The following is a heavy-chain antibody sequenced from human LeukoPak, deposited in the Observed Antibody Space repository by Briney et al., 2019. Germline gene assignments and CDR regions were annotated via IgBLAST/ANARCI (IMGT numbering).Heavy chain of an antibody. CDR2: ISSSSSYI. J-gene: IGHJ4*02. V-gene: IGHV3-21*01. CDR3: AKEGYYDFWSGYRHPFDY. CDR1: GFTFSSYS. Sequence: KSGGSLRLSCAASGFTFSSYSMNWVRQAPGKGLEWVSSISSSSSYIYYADSVKGRFTISRDNAKNSLYLQMNSLRAEDTAVYYCAKEGYYDFWSGYRHPFDYWGQGTLVTVSS. D-gene: IGHD3-3*01.